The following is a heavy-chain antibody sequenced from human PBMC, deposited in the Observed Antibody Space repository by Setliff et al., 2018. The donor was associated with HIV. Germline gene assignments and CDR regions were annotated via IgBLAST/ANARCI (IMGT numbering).Heavy chain of an antibody. CDR2: INHSGST. Sequence: SETLSLTCAVYGGSFNTYYWSWIRQTPGKGLEWIGEINHSGSTNYNPSLKSRVTIFVDTSKNQFSLRLRSVTVADTAVYYCARGPYFYGSGRWDMAAAGTTEYFQYWGQGTLVTVSS. V-gene: IGHV4-34*01. D-gene: IGHD3-10*01. J-gene: IGHJ1*01. CDR1: GGSFNTYY. CDR3: ARGPYFYGSGRWDMAAAGTTEYFQY.